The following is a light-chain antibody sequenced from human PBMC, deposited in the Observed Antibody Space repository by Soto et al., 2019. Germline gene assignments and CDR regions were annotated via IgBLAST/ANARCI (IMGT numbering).Light chain of an antibody. V-gene: IGKV3-15*01. J-gene: IGKJ3*01. CDR1: QNVHSN. Sequence: EIVMTQSPATLSVSPGERATLSCRASQNVHSNLAWYLQKPGQAPMLLIYGASNRATGIPARFSGSGSGTEFTLTISSLQSEDFAVYYCHQYNNWPLTFGPGTKVDIK. CDR2: GAS. CDR3: HQYNNWPLT.